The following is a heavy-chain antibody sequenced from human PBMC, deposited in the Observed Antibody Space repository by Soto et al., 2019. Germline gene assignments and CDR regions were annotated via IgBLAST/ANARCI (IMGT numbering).Heavy chain of an antibody. J-gene: IGHJ5*02. CDR2: ISYDGSNK. V-gene: IGHV3-30-3*01. Sequence: PGGSLRLSCAASGFTFSSYAMHWGRQAPGKGLGWVAVISYDGSNKYYADSVKGRFTISRDNSKNTLYLQMNSLRAEDTAVYYCARDLFGYSSSYSVWFDPWGQGTLVTVSS. D-gene: IGHD6-6*01. CDR1: GFTFSSYA. CDR3: ARDLFGYSSSYSVWFDP.